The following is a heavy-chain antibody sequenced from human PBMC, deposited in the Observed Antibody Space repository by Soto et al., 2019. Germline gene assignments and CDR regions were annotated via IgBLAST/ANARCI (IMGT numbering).Heavy chain of an antibody. CDR3: ARAVAGHYYYYGMDV. Sequence: ASVKVSCKASGYTFTSYDINWVRQATGRGLEWMGWMNPNSGNTGYAQKFQGRVTMTRNTSISTAYMELSSLRSEDTAVYYCARAVAGHYYYYGMDVWGQGTTVTVSS. D-gene: IGHD6-19*01. V-gene: IGHV1-8*01. J-gene: IGHJ6*02. CDR1: GYTFTSYD. CDR2: MNPNSGNT.